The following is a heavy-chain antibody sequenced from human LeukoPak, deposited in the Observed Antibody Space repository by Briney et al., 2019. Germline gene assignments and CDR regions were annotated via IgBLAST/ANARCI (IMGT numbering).Heavy chain of an antibody. V-gene: IGHV3-21*01. CDR1: GFTFSSYS. CDR3: ARDQAPYCSGGSCYPVFDP. CDR2: ISSSSSYI. J-gene: IGHJ5*02. Sequence: GGSLRLSCAASGFTFSSYSMNWFRQAPGKGLEWVSSISSSSSYIYYADSVKGRFTISRDNAKNSLYLQMNSLRAEDTAVYYCARDQAPYCSGGSCYPVFDPWGQGTLVTVSS. D-gene: IGHD2-15*01.